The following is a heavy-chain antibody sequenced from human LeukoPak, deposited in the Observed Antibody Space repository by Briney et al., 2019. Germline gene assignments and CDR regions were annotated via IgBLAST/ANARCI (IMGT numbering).Heavy chain of an antibody. V-gene: IGHV4-59*08. CDR2: IYYSGST. Sequence: SETLSLACTVSGGSISSYYWSWIRQPPGKGLEWIGYIYYSGSTNYNPSLKSRVTISVDTSKNQFSLKLSSVTAADTAVYYCARTGGYSYGYFDYWGQGTLVTVSS. CDR1: GGSISSYY. CDR3: ARTGGYSYGYFDY. J-gene: IGHJ4*02. D-gene: IGHD5-18*01.